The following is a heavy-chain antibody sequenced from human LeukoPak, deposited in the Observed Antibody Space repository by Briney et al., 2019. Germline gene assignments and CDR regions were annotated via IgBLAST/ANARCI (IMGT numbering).Heavy chain of an antibody. CDR1: GYTITGYY. CDR3: ARDGIAAAGYYGMDV. Sequence: RASVKVSCKASGYTITGYYMHWVRQAPGQGLEWMGRINPNTGDTNSARKFQGRITMTRDTSISTVYMELSRLRSDDTAVYYCARDGIAAAGYYGMDVWGQGTTVTVSS. CDR2: INPNTGDT. D-gene: IGHD6-13*01. J-gene: IGHJ6*02. V-gene: IGHV1-2*06.